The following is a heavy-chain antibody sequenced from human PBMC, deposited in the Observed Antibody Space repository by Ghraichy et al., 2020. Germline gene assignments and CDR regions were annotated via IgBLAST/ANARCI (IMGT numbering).Heavy chain of an antibody. V-gene: IGHV3-7*01. CDR1: GFTFSSYW. CDR3: AREETGATLEWLLPYYFDY. CDR2: IKQDGSEK. D-gene: IGHD3-3*01. Sequence: GGSLRLSCAASGFTFSSYWMSWVRQAPGKGLEWVANIKQDGSEKYYVDSVKGRFTISRDNAKNSLYLQMNSLRAEDTAVYYCAREETGATLEWLLPYYFDYWGQGTLVTVSS. J-gene: IGHJ4*02.